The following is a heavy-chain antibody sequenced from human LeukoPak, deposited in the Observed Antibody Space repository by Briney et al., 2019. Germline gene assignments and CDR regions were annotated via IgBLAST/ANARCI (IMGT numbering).Heavy chain of an antibody. Sequence: GGSLRLSCAASGFTFSSYAMHWVRQAPGKGLEWVAIISYDGSNKYYADSVKGRFTISRDNSKNTLYLQMNSLRAEDTAVYYCARDTQGYSYGYLVDPWGQGTQVTVSS. CDR1: GFTFSSYA. V-gene: IGHV3-30*04. D-gene: IGHD5-18*01. CDR2: ISYDGSNK. J-gene: IGHJ5*02. CDR3: ARDTQGYSYGYLVDP.